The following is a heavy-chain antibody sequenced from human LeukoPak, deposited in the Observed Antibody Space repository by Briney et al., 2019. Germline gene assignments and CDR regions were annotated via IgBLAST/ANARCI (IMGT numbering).Heavy chain of an antibody. Sequence: GGTLRLSCAASRFAFSTYWMSWVRQAPGKGLEWVANIKADGSEKYYAASVKGRFTIYSDNAKNSLYLQMNRLRAEDTAVYYCARDSPGSSRFYHYYGLDVWGQGTTVTVSS. CDR3: ARDSPGSSRFYHYYGLDV. CDR1: RFAFSTYW. V-gene: IGHV3-7*05. J-gene: IGHJ6*02. CDR2: IKADGSEK. D-gene: IGHD6-6*01.